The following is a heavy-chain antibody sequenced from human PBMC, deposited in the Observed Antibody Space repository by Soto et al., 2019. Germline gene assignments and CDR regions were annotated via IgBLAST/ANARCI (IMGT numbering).Heavy chain of an antibody. CDR3: AKLPWEVAPS. Sequence: EVQLVASGGGLAQPGWCLRLSCSDAGFTFGNFWIHWVRQSTRKVLEWVSHIGPDGTDLVYADSVKGRFIISRDNARNTVYLQMNSLAAEDTAVYYCAKLPWEVAPSWGQGTLVTVSS. D-gene: IGHD1-26*01. CDR1: GFTFGNFW. CDR2: IGPDGTDL. V-gene: IGHV3-74*03. J-gene: IGHJ5*02.